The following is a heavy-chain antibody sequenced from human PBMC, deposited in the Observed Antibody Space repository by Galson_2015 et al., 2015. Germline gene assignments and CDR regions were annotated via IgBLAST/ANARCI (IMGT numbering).Heavy chain of an antibody. CDR1: GFVFTTYD. J-gene: IGHJ4*02. CDR2: ISYDGIDE. D-gene: IGHD2-8*01. Sequence: SLRLSCAASGFVFTTYDMHWVRQAPGKGLEWVAVISYDGIDEYYAESVKGRFTISRDNSKTTVNLQMNNLRAEDTAIYYCAREKVLAGPGQEKYLDYWGQGTLVTVSS. V-gene: IGHV3-33*01. CDR3: AREKVLAGPGQEKYLDY.